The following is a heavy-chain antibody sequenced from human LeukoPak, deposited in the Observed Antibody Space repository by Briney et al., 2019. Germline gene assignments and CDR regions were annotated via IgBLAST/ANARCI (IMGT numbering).Heavy chain of an antibody. V-gene: IGHV4-30-4*08. CDR1: GGSISSGGYY. CDR3: ARGIAARAPLVD. CDR2: IYYSGST. D-gene: IGHD6-6*01. J-gene: IGHJ4*02. Sequence: SETLSLTCTVSGGSISSGGYYWSWIRQPPGKGLEWIGYIYYSGSTYYNPSLKSRVTISVDTSKNQFSLKLSSVTAADTAVYYCARGIAARAPLVDWGQGTLVTVSS.